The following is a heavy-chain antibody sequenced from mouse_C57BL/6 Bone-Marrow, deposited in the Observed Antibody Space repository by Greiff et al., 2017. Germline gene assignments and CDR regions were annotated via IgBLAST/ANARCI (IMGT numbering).Heavy chain of an antibody. CDR3: AVGYLTFAY. CDR1: GYTFTSYW. J-gene: IGHJ3*01. D-gene: IGHD2-3*01. V-gene: IGHV1-72*01. CDR2: IDPNSGGT. Sequence: VQLQQPGAELVKPGASVKLSCKASGYTFTSYWMHWVKQRPGRGLEWIGRIDPNSGGTKYTEKFKCKATLTVDKPSSTAYMQRSSLTSEDSAVYYCAVGYLTFAYWGQGTLVTVSA.